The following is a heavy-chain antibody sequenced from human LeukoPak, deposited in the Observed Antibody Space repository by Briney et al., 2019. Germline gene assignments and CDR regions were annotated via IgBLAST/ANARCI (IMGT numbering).Heavy chain of an antibody. CDR3: ARDSGGSGWPFDY. CDR1: GFTFSNAW. V-gene: IGHV3-21*01. D-gene: IGHD6-19*01. CDR2: ISSSSSYI. J-gene: IGHJ4*02. Sequence: PGGSLRLSCAASGFTFSNAWMSWVRQAPGKGLEWVSSISSSSSYIYYADSVKGRFTISKDNAKNSLYLQMSSLRAEDTAVYYCARDSGGSGWPFDYWGQGTLVTVSS.